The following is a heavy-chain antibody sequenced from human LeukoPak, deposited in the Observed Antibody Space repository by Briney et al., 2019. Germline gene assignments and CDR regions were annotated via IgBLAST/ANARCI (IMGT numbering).Heavy chain of an antibody. D-gene: IGHD3-22*01. CDR2: IYYSGRT. CDR1: GDSVSRSDSY. Sequence: KTSETLSLTCSVSGDSVSRSDSYWDWIRQPPGKGLEWIGTIYYSGRTYYSPSLKSRVTMSVDPSNNLFSLNLRSVTAADTALYYCARRRYYDGSGYLEWGQGTLLSVSS. V-gene: IGHV4-39*01. CDR3: ARRRYYDGSGYLE. J-gene: IGHJ1*01.